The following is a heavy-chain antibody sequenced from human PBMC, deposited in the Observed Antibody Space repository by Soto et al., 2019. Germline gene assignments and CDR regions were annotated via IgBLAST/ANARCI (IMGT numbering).Heavy chain of an antibody. D-gene: IGHD6-19*01. CDR2: VFHTGTT. CDR3: ARSAGWYAIHA. V-gene: IGHV4-4*02. Sequence: QVQLQESGPGLVKPSGTLSLTCAVSGDSVSSPYYWCWVRQPPGKGLEWIGEVFHTGTTSYNPSLRSRVTISMDKSINQFSLDLSSVTAAGSAAYYCARSAGWYAIHAWGPGTLVIVSS. CDR1: GDSVSSPYY. J-gene: IGHJ5*02.